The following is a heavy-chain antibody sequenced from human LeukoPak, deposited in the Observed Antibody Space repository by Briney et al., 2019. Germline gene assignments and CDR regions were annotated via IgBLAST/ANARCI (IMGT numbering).Heavy chain of an antibody. Sequence: TGGSLRLSCVASGFTLSNAWMSWVRQAPGKGLEWVGRIKTITDDGTTDYAAPVTGRFTISRDDSKNMLFLQMNTLKTEDTAVYYCTTVDWNAASYWGQGTLVTVSS. D-gene: IGHD3/OR15-3a*01. CDR2: IKTITDDGTT. CDR3: TTVDWNAASY. J-gene: IGHJ4*02. V-gene: IGHV3-15*01. CDR1: GFTLSNAW.